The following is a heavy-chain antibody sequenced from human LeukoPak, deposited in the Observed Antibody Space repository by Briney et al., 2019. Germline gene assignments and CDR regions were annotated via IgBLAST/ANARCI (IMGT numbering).Heavy chain of an antibody. Sequence: GGFLRLSCAASGFTFSSYAMSWVRQAPGKGLEWVSAISGSGGSTYYADSVKGRFTISRDNSKNTLYLQMNSLRAEDTAVYYCAKGSSWYVSAFDYWGQGTLVTVSS. CDR3: AKGSSWYVSAFDY. J-gene: IGHJ4*02. V-gene: IGHV3-23*01. CDR2: ISGSGGST. D-gene: IGHD6-13*01. CDR1: GFTFSSYA.